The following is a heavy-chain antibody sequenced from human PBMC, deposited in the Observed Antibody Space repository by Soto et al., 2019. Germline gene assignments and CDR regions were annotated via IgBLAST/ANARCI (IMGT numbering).Heavy chain of an antibody. CDR3: TRGRPGKYYDSSGTPYY. J-gene: IGHJ4*02. V-gene: IGHV3-15*01. D-gene: IGHD3-22*01. Sequence: PGGSLRLSCAASGFTFSNAWMSWVRQAPGKGLEWVGRIKSKTDGGTTDYAAPVKGRFTISRDDSKNTLYLQMNSLKTEDTAVYYCTRGRPGKYYDSSGTPYYWGQGTLVTVSS. CDR1: GFTFSNAW. CDR2: IKSKTDGGTT.